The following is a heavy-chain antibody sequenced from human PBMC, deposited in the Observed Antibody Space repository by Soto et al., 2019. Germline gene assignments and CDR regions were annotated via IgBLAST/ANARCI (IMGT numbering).Heavy chain of an antibody. Sequence: GGSLRLSCLASGFTFSDFAMTWVRHVPGRGLEWVASLDGAGGSTYYAESVRGRFSISRDNSQNTLFLQMKRLRAEDTAVYYCAKDVSGGSSGAFDYWGQGTLVTVSS. D-gene: IGHD1-26*01. CDR3: AKDVSGGSSGAFDY. J-gene: IGHJ4*02. CDR2: LDGAGGST. V-gene: IGHV3-23*01. CDR1: GFTFSDFA.